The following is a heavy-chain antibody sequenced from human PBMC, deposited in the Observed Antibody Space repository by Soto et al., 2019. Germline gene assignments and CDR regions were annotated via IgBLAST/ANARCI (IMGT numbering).Heavy chain of an antibody. CDR3: ARARRGGYAPGAFDI. CDR1: GFTFSSYG. J-gene: IGHJ3*02. Sequence: GGSLRLSCAASGFTFSSYGMHWVRQAPGKGLEWVAVIWYDGSNKYYADSVKGRFTISRDNSKNTLYLQMNSLRAEDTAVYYCARARRGGYAPGAFDIWGQGTMVTVSS. V-gene: IGHV3-33*01. CDR2: IWYDGSNK. D-gene: IGHD5-12*01.